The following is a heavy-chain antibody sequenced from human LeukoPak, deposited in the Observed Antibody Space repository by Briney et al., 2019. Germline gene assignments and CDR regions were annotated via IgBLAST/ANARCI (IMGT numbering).Heavy chain of an antibody. Sequence: GGSLRLSCAASGFTFSSYAMSWVRQAPGKGLEWVSAISGSGGSTYYADSVKGRFTISRDNSKNTLYLQTNSLRAEDTAVYYCAKGVHYGDYVFDYWGQGTLVTVSS. CDR2: ISGSGGST. V-gene: IGHV3-23*01. CDR1: GFTFSSYA. D-gene: IGHD4-17*01. CDR3: AKGVHYGDYVFDY. J-gene: IGHJ4*02.